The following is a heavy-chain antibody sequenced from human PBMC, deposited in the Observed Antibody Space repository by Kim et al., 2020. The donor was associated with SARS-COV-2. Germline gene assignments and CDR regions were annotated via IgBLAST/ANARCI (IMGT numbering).Heavy chain of an antibody. V-gene: IGHV4-38-2*02. CDR2: IYHSGST. CDR1: GYSISSGYY. Sequence: SETLSLTCTVSGYSISSGYYWGWIRQPPGKGLEWIGSIYHSGSTYYNPSLKSRVTISVDTSKNQFSLKLSSVTAADTAVYYCASYTYYYDSRSFQTPSVSRPYYFDYWGQGTLVTVSS. CDR3: ASYTYYYDSRSFQTPSVSRPYYFDY. D-gene: IGHD3-22*01. J-gene: IGHJ4*02.